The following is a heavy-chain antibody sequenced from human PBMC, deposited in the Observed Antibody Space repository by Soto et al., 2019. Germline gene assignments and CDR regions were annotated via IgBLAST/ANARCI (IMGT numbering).Heavy chain of an antibody. J-gene: IGHJ4*02. Sequence: QVQLVESGGGMVQPGRSLRLSCTVSGFTFSTYAMHWVRQAPGKGLEWVAVVSYDAGYKNYADSVKGRFTISRDNSKNTLYLQMNGLRPEDTAVYYCAKVSISKSSAVTFDSWGQGTLVTVSS. CDR1: GFTFSTYA. V-gene: IGHV3-30*18. CDR3: AKVSISKSSAVTFDS. D-gene: IGHD2-15*01. CDR2: VSYDAGYK.